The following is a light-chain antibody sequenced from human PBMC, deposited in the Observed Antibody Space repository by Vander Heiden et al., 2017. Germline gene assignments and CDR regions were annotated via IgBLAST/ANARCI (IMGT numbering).Light chain of an antibody. J-gene: IGKJ1*01. CDR2: SAS. CDR3: QQYNNWPWT. V-gene: IGKV3-15*01. Sequence: VVMTQSPATLSVSPGERATLSCRASQSVGSNLLWYQRKPGQAPRLLISSASTRVTGIPARFSGSGSGTEFTLTISSLQSEDFAVYYCQQYNNWPWTFGQGTKVEIK. CDR1: QSVGSN.